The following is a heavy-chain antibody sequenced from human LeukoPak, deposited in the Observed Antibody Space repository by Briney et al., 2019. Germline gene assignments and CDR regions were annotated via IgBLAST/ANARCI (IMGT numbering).Heavy chain of an antibody. D-gene: IGHD6-13*01. V-gene: IGHV1-18*01. J-gene: IGHJ6*02. CDR2: ISAYNGNT. CDR3: ARTSSSWVYYYGMDV. Sequence: GASVKVSCKASGGTFSSYGISWVRQAPGQGLEWMGWISAYNGNTNYAQKLQGRVTMTTDTSTSTAYMELRSLRSDDTAVYYCARTSSSWVYYYGMDVWGQGTTVTVSS. CDR1: GGTFSSYG.